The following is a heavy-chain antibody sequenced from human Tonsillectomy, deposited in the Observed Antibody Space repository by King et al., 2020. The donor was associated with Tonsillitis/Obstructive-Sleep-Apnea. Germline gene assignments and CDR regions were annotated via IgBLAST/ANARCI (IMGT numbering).Heavy chain of an antibody. V-gene: IGHV3-33*01. J-gene: IGHJ6*02. CDR3: VSALRHRTGYSGYDPIFYYYGMDV. D-gene: IGHD5-12*01. Sequence: VQLVESGGDVVQPGRSLRLSCAASGFTFSTYGMHWVRQAPGKGLEWVAVIWYDGGKKYYADSVKGRFTISRDNSKNTLYLQMHSLRAEDTVVYYCVSALRHRTGYSGYDPIFYYYGMDVWGQGATVAVSS. CDR1: GFTFSTYG. CDR2: IWYDGGKK.